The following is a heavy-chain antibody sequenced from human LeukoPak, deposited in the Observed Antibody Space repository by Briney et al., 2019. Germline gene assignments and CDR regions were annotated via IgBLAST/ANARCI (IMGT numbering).Heavy chain of an antibody. CDR3: ARSAVGRYYDSSGYYPLFVY. CDR2: INPNSGGT. V-gene: IGHV1-2*02. J-gene: IGHJ4*02. CDR1: GYTLTGYY. D-gene: IGHD3-22*01. Sequence: ASVKVSCKASGYTLTGYYMHWVRQAPGQGLEWMGWINPNSGGTNYAQKFQGRVTMTRDTSISTAYMELSRLRSDDTAVYYCARSAVGRYYDSSGYYPLFVYWGQGTLVTVSS.